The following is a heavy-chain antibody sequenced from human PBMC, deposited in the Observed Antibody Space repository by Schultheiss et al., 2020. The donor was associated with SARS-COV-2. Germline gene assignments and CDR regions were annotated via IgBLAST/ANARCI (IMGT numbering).Heavy chain of an antibody. CDR3: ASRGTIFGVVTHNWFDP. D-gene: IGHD3-3*01. V-gene: IGHV4-38-2*02. CDR1: GYSISSGYY. J-gene: IGHJ5*02. Sequence: SETLSLTCTVSGYSISSGYYWGWIRQPPGKGLEWIGSISHSGSTYYNPSLKSRVTISVDTSKNQFSLKLSSVTAADTAVYYCASRGTIFGVVTHNWFDPWGQGTLVTVSS. CDR2: ISHSGST.